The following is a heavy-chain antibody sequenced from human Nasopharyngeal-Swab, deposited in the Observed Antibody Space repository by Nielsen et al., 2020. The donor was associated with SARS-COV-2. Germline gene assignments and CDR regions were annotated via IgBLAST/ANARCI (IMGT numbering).Heavy chain of an antibody. J-gene: IGHJ6*03. CDR3: ARDNHCSSTSCYLWFSAYYYYMDV. D-gene: IGHD2-2*01. CDR2: ISYDGSNK. Sequence: VRQAPGKGLEWVAVISYDGSNKYYADSVKGRFTISRDNSKNTLYLQMNSLRAEDTAVYYCARDNHCSSTSCYLWFSAYYYYMDVWGEGTTVTVSS. V-gene: IGHV3-30-3*01.